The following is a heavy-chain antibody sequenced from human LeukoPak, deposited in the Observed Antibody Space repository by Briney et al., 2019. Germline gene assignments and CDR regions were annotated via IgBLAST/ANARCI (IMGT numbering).Heavy chain of an antibody. Sequence: GESLQISCKGSGYSFTNYWVGWVRQMPGKGLEWMGIIYPNNSGSRCSPSFRGQVTISVDRSITTAYLQWNSLKPSDTAMYYCALSSGAFDSAGYFDYWGQGTLVTVPS. V-gene: IGHV5-51*01. CDR2: IYPNNSGS. J-gene: IGHJ4*02. CDR1: GYSFTNYW. D-gene: IGHD2-15*01. CDR3: ALSSGAFDSAGYFDY.